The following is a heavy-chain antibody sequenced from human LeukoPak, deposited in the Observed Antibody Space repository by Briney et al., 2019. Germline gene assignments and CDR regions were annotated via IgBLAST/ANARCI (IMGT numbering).Heavy chain of an antibody. Sequence: PGGSLRLSCAASGFTFSDYYMSWIRQAPGKGLEWVSYISSSGSTIYYADSVKGRFTISRDNSKNSLYLQMNSLRTEDTALYYCAKTDRYYYDSSGYYNYWGQGTLVTVSS. D-gene: IGHD3-22*01. J-gene: IGHJ4*02. CDR3: AKTDRYYYDSSGYYNY. V-gene: IGHV3-11*01. CDR2: ISSSGSTI. CDR1: GFTFSDYY.